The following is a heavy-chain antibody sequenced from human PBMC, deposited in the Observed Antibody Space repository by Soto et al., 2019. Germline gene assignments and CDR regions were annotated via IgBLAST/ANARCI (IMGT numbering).Heavy chain of an antibody. J-gene: IGHJ4*02. V-gene: IGHV3-66*01. CDR3: TILTQDIVVVPAAYYYFDY. D-gene: IGHD2-2*01. CDR2: IYSGGST. Sequence: GGSLRLSCAASGFTVSSNYMSWVRQAPGKGLEWVSVIYSGGSTYYADSVKGRFTISRDNSKNTLYLQMNSLRAEDTAVYYCTILTQDIVVVPAAYYYFDYWGQGTLVTVSS. CDR1: GFTVSSNY.